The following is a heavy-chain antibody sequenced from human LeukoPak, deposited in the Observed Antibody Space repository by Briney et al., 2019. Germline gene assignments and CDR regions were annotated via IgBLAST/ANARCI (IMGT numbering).Heavy chain of an antibody. V-gene: IGHV3-21*01. J-gene: IGHJ4*02. D-gene: IGHD4-17*01. CDR2: LSGSGGST. CDR1: GFTFSSYS. CDR3: ARDGAVTNGRYFDY. Sequence: GGSLRLSCAASGFTFSSYSMNWVRQAPGKGLEWVSSLSGSGGSTYYGDSVKGRFTISRDNAKNSLYLQMNSLRAEDTAVYYCARDGAVTNGRYFDYWGQGTLVTVSS.